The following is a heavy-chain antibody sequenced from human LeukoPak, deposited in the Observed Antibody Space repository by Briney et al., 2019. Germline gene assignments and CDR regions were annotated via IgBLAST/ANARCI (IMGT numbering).Heavy chain of an antibody. CDR2: IYYSGST. Sequence: SQTLSLTCTVSGGSISSGDYYWSWIRQPPGKGLEWIGYIYYSGSTNYNPSLKSRVTISVDTSKNQFSLKLSSVTAADTAVYYCARKSTSDPKGWFDPWGQGTLVTVSS. CDR1: GGSISSGDYY. J-gene: IGHJ5*02. CDR3: ARKSTSDPKGWFDP. V-gene: IGHV4-30-4*08. D-gene: IGHD2-2*01.